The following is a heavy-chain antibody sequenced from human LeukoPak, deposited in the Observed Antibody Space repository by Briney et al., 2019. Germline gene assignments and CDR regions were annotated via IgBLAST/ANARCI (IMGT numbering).Heavy chain of an antibody. V-gene: IGHV4-39*07. CDR2: INHSGST. Sequence: SETLSLTCTVSGGSISIGGYYWSWIRQPPGKGLEWIGEINHSGSTNYNPSLKSRVTISVDTSKNQFSLKLSSVTAADTAVYYCASEYYGSWYFDLWGRGTLVTVSS. D-gene: IGHD3-10*01. J-gene: IGHJ2*01. CDR1: GGSISIGGYY. CDR3: ASEYYGSWYFDL.